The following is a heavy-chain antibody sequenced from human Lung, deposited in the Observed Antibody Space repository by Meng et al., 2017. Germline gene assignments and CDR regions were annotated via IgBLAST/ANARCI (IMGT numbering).Heavy chain of an antibody. CDR2: IRGDGGSI. CDR3: ARESGYFEY. J-gene: IGHJ4*02. CDR1: GFTFRSYW. V-gene: IGHV3-74*03. Sequence: VESGESGVGRVQPGGSLRFSCAASGFTFRSYWMHWVRQAPGKGLVWVSRIRGDGGSIVYADSVKGRFTISRDNAKNTLFLQMNSLRAEDTVVYYCARESGYFEYWGQGILVTVSS.